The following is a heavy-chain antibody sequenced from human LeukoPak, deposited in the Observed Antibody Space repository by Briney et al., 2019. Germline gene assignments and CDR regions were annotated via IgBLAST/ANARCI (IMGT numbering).Heavy chain of an antibody. V-gene: IGHV3-23*01. D-gene: IGHD3-9*01. Sequence: GGSLRLSCAASGFTFSSYAMSWVLQAPGKGLEWVSAISGSGGSTYYADSVKGRFTISRDNSKNTLYLQMNSLRAEDTAVYYCAKDQDVLRYFDWLPYFDYWGQGTLVTVSS. CDR2: ISGSGGST. CDR3: AKDQDVLRYFDWLPYFDY. J-gene: IGHJ4*02. CDR1: GFTFSSYA.